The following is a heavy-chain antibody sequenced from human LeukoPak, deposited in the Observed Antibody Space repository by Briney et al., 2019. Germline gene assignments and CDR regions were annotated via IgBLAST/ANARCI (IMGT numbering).Heavy chain of an antibody. CDR1: GYTLTELS. Sequence: ASVKVSCKVSGYTLTELSMHWVRQAPGKGLEWMGGFDPEDGETIYAQKFQGRVTMTTDTSTSTAYMELRSLRSDDTAVYYCARGRVGATPFDYWGQGTLVTVSS. CDR2: FDPEDGET. V-gene: IGHV1-24*01. CDR3: ARGRVGATPFDY. J-gene: IGHJ4*02. D-gene: IGHD1-26*01.